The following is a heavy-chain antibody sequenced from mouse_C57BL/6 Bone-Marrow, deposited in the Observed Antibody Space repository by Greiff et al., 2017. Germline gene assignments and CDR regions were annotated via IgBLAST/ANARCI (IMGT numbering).Heavy chain of an antibody. D-gene: IGHD1-1*01. V-gene: IGHV1-20*01. J-gene: IGHJ2*01. CDR2: INPYNGDT. CDR1: GYSFTGYF. Sequence: EVQRVESGPELVKPGDSVKISCKASGYSFTGYFMNWVMQSHGKSLEWIGRINPYNGDTFYNQKFKGKATLTVDKSSSTAHMELRSLTSEDSAVYYCARGAFPTVVASDYWGQGTTLTVSS. CDR3: ARGAFPTVVASDY.